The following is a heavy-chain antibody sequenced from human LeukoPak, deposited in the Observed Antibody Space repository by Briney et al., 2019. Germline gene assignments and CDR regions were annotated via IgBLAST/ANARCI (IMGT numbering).Heavy chain of an antibody. Sequence: PSQTLSLTCTVSGGSISSGDYYWNWIRQPPGKGLEWIGYIYHSGYTNYNPSLKSRVTISVDTSKNQFSLKLSSVTAADTAVYYCARQGVRGPEDYWGQGTLVTVSS. CDR2: IYHSGYT. J-gene: IGHJ4*02. V-gene: IGHV4-30-4*08. CDR3: ARQGVRGPEDY. D-gene: IGHD1-14*01. CDR1: GGSISSGDYY.